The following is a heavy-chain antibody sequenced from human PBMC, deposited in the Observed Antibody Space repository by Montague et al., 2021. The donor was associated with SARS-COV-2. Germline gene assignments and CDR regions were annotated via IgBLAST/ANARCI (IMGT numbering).Heavy chain of an antibody. J-gene: IGHJ6*04. Sequence: SETLSLTCAVYGGSFSGFYWSWIRKPPGKGLEWIGEINHSGSTNYNPSLKSRVTITVDKSKNQFSLKLSFVTAAATAVYYCAWWRHSSSWLNYYYYGLDVGGRETTVTFPS. CDR2: INHSGST. V-gene: IGHV4-34*01. D-gene: IGHD6-13*01. CDR3: AWWRHSSSWLNYYYYGLDV. CDR1: GGSFSGFY.